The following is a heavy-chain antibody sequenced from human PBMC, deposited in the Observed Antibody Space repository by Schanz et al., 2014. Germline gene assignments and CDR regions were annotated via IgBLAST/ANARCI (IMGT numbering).Heavy chain of an antibody. D-gene: IGHD6-13*01. CDR1: GFTFSSYA. V-gene: IGHV3-23*01. CDR2: INSVGSNT. Sequence: EVQLLESGGGLVQPGGSLRLSCAASGFTFSSYAMSWVRQAPGKGLVWVARINSVGSNTDYADSVTGRFTMSRDNSKNTLYLQMNSLRAGDAAVYYCARGLIAAAGGAFDYWGQGTLVAVSA. CDR3: ARGLIAAAGGAFDY. J-gene: IGHJ4*02.